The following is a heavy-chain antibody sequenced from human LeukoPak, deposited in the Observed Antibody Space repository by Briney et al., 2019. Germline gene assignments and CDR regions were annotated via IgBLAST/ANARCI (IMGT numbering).Heavy chain of an antibody. D-gene: IGHD3-22*01. CDR3: AREKIGYYDGSGRGWFDP. V-gene: IGHV4-61*02. CDR1: GGSISSDNYS. J-gene: IGHJ5*02. CDR2: VYTSGST. Sequence: SETLSLTCTVSGGSISSDNYSWRWIRQPAGKGLEWIGRVYTSGSTNYNPSLKSRVTISVDTSKKQFSLKLSSVTAADTAVYYCAREKIGYYDGSGRGWFDPWGQGTLVTVSS.